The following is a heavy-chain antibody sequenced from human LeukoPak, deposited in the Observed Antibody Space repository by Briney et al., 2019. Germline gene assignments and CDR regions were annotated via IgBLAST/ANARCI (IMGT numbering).Heavy chain of an antibody. D-gene: IGHD3-10*01. V-gene: IGHV1-69*13. CDR1: GGTFSSYA. CDR2: IIPIFGTA. J-gene: IGHJ5*02. CDR3: VRDGEGVAISVNYWFAP. Sequence: SVKVSCKASGGTFSSYAISWVRQAPGQGLEWMGGIIPIFGTANYAQKFQGRVTITADESTSTAYMELRSLTSEDTAVYYCVRDGEGVAISVNYWFAPWGQGTLVTVSS.